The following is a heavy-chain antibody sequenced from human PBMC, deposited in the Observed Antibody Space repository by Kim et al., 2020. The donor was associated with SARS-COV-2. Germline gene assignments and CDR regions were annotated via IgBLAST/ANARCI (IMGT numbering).Heavy chain of an antibody. CDR1: GFTFSDYY. CDR2: ISSSGSTI. Sequence: GGSLRLSCAASGFTFSDYYMSWIRQAPGKGLEWVSYISSSGSTIYYADSVKGRFTISRDNAKNSLYLQMNSLRAEDTAVYYCARVTLPPLYYYDSSGFLYFDYWGQGTLVTVSS. CDR3: ARVTLPPLYYYDSSGFLYFDY. D-gene: IGHD3-22*01. J-gene: IGHJ4*02. V-gene: IGHV3-11*01.